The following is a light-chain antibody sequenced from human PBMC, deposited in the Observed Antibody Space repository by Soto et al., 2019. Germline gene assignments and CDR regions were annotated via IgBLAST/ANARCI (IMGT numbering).Light chain of an antibody. CDR1: QDISNY. V-gene: IGKV1-16*01. J-gene: IGKJ1*01. CDR3: KQYNRYWK. Sequence: QMTHSPPSLSVSVVDRVNITFQASQDISNYLHWFQQKPGKDPQLLIYDVSSLESVFPSRFSGSGSETEFTLTISSLFPDDFATYYCKQYNRYWKLGKGNKVDIK. CDR2: DVS.